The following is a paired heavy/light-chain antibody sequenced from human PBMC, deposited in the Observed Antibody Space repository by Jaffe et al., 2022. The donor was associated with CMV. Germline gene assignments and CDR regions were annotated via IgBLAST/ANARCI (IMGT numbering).Light chain of an antibody. Sequence: QSALTQPASVSGSPGQSITISCTGTSSDVGGYNYVSWYQQHPGKAPKLMISDVSNRPSGVSDRFSGSKSGNTASLTISGLQAEDEADYYCSSYTSSGTLVVFGGGTKLTVL. V-gene: IGLV2-14*03. CDR1: SSDVGGYNY. CDR3: SSYTSSGTLVV. CDR2: DVS. J-gene: IGLJ3*02.
Heavy chain of an antibody. CDR3: TTGPKYSGSFGSFDS. CDR1: GFTFSNTW. D-gene: IGHD1-26*01. V-gene: IGHV3-15*01. J-gene: IGHJ4*02. Sequence: EVQLVESGGGLVKPGGSLRLSCAASGFTFSNTWMSWVRQAPGKGLEWVGRIKSKTDGGTTDYAAPVKGRFTISRDDSKNTLYLQMNSLKTEDTGVFYCTTGPKYSGSFGSFDSWGQGTLVTVSS. CDR2: IKSKTDGGTT.